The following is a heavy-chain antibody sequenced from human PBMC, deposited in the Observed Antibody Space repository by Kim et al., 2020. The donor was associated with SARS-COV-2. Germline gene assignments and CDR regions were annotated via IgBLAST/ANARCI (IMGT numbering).Heavy chain of an antibody. D-gene: IGHD5-18*01. CDR1: GFTFDDYT. Sequence: GGSLRLSCAASGFTFDDYTMHWVRQAPGKGLEWVSLISWDGGSTYYADSVKGRFTISRDNSKNSLYLQMNSLRTEDTALYYCAKGVGGYSYGPFDYWGQGTLVTVSS. CDR2: ISWDGGST. V-gene: IGHV3-43*01. J-gene: IGHJ4*02. CDR3: AKGVGGYSYGPFDY.